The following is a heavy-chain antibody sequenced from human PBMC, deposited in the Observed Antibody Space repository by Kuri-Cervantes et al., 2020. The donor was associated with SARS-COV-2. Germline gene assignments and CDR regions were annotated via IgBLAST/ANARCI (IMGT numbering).Heavy chain of an antibody. CDR2: INHSGST. V-gene: IGHV4-34*01. CDR3: ARFPTHLTMIVFGAFDI. Sequence: SETLSLTCASYGESFSGYYWSWIRQPPGKGLEWIGEINHSGSTNYNPSLKSRVTISVDTSKNQFSLKLSSVTAADTAVYYCARFPTHLTMIVFGAFDIWGQGTMVTVSS. J-gene: IGHJ3*02. D-gene: IGHD3-22*01. CDR1: GESFSGYY.